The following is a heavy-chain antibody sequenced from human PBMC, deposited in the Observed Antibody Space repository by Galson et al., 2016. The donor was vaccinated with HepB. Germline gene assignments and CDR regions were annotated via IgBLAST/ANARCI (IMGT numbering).Heavy chain of an antibody. CDR2: INAGNGNA. CDR1: GYTFTRYT. D-gene: IGHD6-19*01. V-gene: IGHV1-3*01. Sequence: SVKVSCKASGYTFTRYTMHWVRQAPGQRLEWMGWINAGNGNAKYSQKFQGRVTISRDTSPSTGYMELSSLRSEDTAVYYCARTLSSGWFVYFDYWGQGTLVTVSS. J-gene: IGHJ4*02. CDR3: ARTLSSGWFVYFDY.